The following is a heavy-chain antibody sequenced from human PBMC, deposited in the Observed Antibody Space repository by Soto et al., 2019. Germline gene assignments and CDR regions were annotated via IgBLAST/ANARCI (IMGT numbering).Heavy chain of an antibody. V-gene: IGHV5-10-1*01. CDR1: GYSFTNFW. CDR2: IDPSDSYT. CDR3: ARHRPPDSPFMVVTTLWLGY. D-gene: IGHD2-21*02. J-gene: IGHJ4*01. Sequence: GESLKISCETSGYSFTNFWISWVRQMPGKGLEWMGRIDPSDSYTNYSPSFQGHVTFSADESINTAYLQWSSLKASDTAMYYCARHRPPDSPFMVVTTLWLGYWAQGSLVTVSS.